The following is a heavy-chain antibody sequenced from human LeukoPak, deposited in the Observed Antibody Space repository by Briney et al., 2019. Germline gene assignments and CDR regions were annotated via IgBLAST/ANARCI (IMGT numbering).Heavy chain of an antibody. V-gene: IGHV3-64*02. Sequence: GGSLRLSCVASGFSFRNYAIHWVRQAPGKGLEYVSVINTDGRITYYADSVKGRFTISRDNSKNTVYLQMGSLRGEDMVVYYCTRDGGSFCDFDYWGQGALVTVSS. J-gene: IGHJ4*02. CDR1: GFSFRNYA. CDR2: INTDGRIT. D-gene: IGHD1-26*01. CDR3: TRDGGSFCDFDY.